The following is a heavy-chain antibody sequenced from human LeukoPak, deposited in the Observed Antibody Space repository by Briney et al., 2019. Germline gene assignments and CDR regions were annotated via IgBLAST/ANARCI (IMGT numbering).Heavy chain of an antibody. Sequence: SVKVSCKASGGTFSSYAINWVRQAPGQGLEWMGGIIPIFDTTNYAQNFQGRVTITADKSTNTAYMELSSLRSEDTAVYYCARAIRGSKIASRYYFYYMDIWGKGTTVTVSS. CDR3: ARAIRGSKIASRYYFYYMDI. V-gene: IGHV1-69*06. CDR2: IIPIFDTT. J-gene: IGHJ6*03. D-gene: IGHD3-10*01. CDR1: GGTFSSYA.